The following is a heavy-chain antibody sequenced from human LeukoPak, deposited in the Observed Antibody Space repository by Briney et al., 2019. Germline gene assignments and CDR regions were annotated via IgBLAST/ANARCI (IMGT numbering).Heavy chain of an antibody. D-gene: IGHD2-2*01. J-gene: IGHJ5*02. CDR3: ARGGGCSSTSCNNWFDP. Sequence: HSGGSLRLSCAASGFAFKSYAMTWVRQAPGKGLEWVSGISGSAGSTYYADAVKGRFTISRYNSKNTLYLQMNSLRVEDTAVYYCARGGGCSSTSCNNWFDPWGQGTLVTVSS. CDR2: ISGSAGST. CDR1: GFAFKSYA. V-gene: IGHV3-23*01.